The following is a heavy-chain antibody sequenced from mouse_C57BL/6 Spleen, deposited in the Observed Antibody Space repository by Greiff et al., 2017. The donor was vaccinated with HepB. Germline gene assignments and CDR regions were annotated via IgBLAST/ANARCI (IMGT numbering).Heavy chain of an antibody. J-gene: IGHJ2*01. CDR2: IYPRSGNT. Sequence: QVQLQQSGAELARPGASVKLSCKASGYTFTSYGISWVKQRTGQGLEWIGEIYPRSGNTYYNEKLKGKATLTADKSSSTAYMELRSLTSEDSAVYFCARQDSSGPFDYWGQGTTLTVSS. V-gene: IGHV1-81*01. CDR1: GYTFTSYG. CDR3: ARQDSSGPFDY. D-gene: IGHD3-2*02.